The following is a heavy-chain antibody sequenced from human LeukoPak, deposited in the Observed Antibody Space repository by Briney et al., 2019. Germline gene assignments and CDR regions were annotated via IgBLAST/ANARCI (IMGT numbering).Heavy chain of an antibody. Sequence: SVKVSCKASGGTFSSYAISWVRQAPGQGLKWMGGIIPIFGTANYAQKFQGRVTITTDESTSTAYMELSSLRSEDTAVYYCARDDHLGDAFDIWGQGTMVTVSS. CDR1: GGTFSSYA. J-gene: IGHJ3*02. CDR3: ARDDHLGDAFDI. D-gene: IGHD1-14*01. CDR2: IIPIFGTA. V-gene: IGHV1-69*05.